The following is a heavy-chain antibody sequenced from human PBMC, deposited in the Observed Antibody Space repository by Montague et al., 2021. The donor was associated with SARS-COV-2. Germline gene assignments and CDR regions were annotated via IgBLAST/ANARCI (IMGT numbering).Heavy chain of an antibody. CDR3: TREGYQVLWSDYYYYGMDV. Sequence: SETLSLTCAVYGGSFSGYYWSWIRQPPGKGLEWIGEINHSGSTNYNPSLKSRVTISVDTSKNQFSLKLSSVTAADTAVYYCTREGYQVLWSDYYYYGMDVWSQGTTVTVSS. D-gene: IGHD2-2*01. J-gene: IGHJ6*02. CDR2: INHSGST. V-gene: IGHV4-34*01. CDR1: GGSFSGYY.